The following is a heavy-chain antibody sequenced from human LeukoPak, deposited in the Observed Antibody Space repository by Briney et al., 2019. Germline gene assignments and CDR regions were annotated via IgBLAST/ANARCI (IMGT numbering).Heavy chain of an antibody. CDR2: IKSDGST. J-gene: IGHJ1*01. D-gene: IGHD3-22*01. Sequence: GGSLRLSCAASGFTFSSCWMHWVRQAPGKGLVWVSRIKSDGSTNYADSVRGRFTISRDNAKNTVSLQMNSLRTEDTGVYYCARAPSEIGGYYPEYFRHWGQGTLVTVSS. V-gene: IGHV3-74*01. CDR3: ARAPSEIGGYYPEYFRH. CDR1: GFTFSSCW.